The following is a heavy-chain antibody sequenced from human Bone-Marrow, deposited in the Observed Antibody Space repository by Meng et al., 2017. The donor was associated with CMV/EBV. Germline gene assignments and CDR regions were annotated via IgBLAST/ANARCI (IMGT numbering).Heavy chain of an antibody. Sequence: GGSLRLSCAASGFTFSSYKMNWVRQAPGKGLELVAHISPSSGSYESYAGSVMGRFIISRDNSKNTLYLQMNSLRAEDTAVYYCAREEAVATDYWGQGTLVTVSS. CDR2: ISPSSGSYE. D-gene: IGHD5-12*01. J-gene: IGHJ4*02. CDR3: AREEAVATDY. CDR1: GFTFSSYK. V-gene: IGHV3-21*01.